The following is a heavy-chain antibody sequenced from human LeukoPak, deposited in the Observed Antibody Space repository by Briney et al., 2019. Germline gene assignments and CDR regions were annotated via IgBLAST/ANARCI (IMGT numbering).Heavy chain of an antibody. CDR1: GGSIPISTYY. V-gene: IGHV4-39*07. CDR3: ARGTLYSGWSYYFDS. CDR2: IYYSGTT. J-gene: IGHJ4*02. D-gene: IGHD6-19*01. Sequence: PSETLSLTCTVSGGSIPISTYYWGWVRQPPGKGLEWIGSIYYSGTTKYNPSLKSRVTISVDNSNNKFSLRLSSVTAADTALYYCARGTLYSGWSYYFDSWGQGTLVTVSS.